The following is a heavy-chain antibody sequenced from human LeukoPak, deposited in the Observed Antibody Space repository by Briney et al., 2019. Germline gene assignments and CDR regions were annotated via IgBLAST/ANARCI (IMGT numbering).Heavy chain of an antibody. J-gene: IGHJ2*01. Sequence: PGGSLRLSCAASGFTFSDYYMSWIRQAPGKGLVWVSYINSDGSSTSYADSVKGRFTISRDNAKNTLYLQTNSLRAEDTAVYYCARGVAGTWYFDLWGRGTLVTVSS. D-gene: IGHD6-19*01. CDR1: GFTFSDYY. CDR3: ARGVAGTWYFDL. CDR2: INSDGSST. V-gene: IGHV3-74*01.